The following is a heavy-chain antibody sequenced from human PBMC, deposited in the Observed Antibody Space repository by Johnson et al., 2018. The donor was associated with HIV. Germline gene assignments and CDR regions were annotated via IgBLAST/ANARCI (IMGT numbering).Heavy chain of an antibody. CDR2: IKQDGSEK. D-gene: IGHD3-10*01. Sequence: MQLVESGGGLVQPGGSLRLSCAASGFTFSSYWMSWVRQAPGKGLEWVANIKQDGSEKYYVDSVKGLFTISRDNAKNSLYLQMNSLRAEDTAVYYCAREGFIPVLLRGGAFDIWGQGTMVTVSS. CDR3: AREGFIPVLLRGGAFDI. V-gene: IGHV3-7*01. J-gene: IGHJ3*02. CDR1: GFTFSSYW.